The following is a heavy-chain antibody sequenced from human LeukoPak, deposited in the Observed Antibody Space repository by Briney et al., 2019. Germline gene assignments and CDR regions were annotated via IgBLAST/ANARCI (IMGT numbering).Heavy chain of an antibody. CDR1: GFTFRSHA. D-gene: IGHD2-21*01. Sequence: PGGSLRLSCVGSGFTFRSHAMSWVRQAPEKGLEFVSGIYENGGTTYYTDSVKGRFSISRDNSKNTLYLQKDRLSGEDTAVYYCATEFRIGYSAHFAYWGQGALATVPS. CDR3: ATEFRIGYSAHFAY. J-gene: IGHJ4*02. CDR2: IYENGGTT. V-gene: IGHV3-23*01.